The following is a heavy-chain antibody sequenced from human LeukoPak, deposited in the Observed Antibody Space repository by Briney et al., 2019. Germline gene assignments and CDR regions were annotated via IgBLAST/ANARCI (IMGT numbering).Heavy chain of an antibody. V-gene: IGHV1-69*05. D-gene: IGHD5-24*01. CDR1: GGTFSSYA. J-gene: IGHJ4*02. CDR3: AREGVEMATKYYFDY. CDR2: IIPIFGTA. Sequence: SVKVSCRASGGTFSSYAISWVRQAPGQGLEWMGGIIPIFGTANYAQKFQGRVTTTTDESTSTAYMELSSLRSEDTAVYFCAREGVEMATKYYFDYWGQGTLVTVSS.